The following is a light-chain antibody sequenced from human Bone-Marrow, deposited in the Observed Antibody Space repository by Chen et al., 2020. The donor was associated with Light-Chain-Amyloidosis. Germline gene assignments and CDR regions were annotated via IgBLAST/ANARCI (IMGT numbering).Light chain of an antibody. CDR1: SSDVGGDNH. CDR2: EVN. CDR3: SSYNITNTLV. J-gene: IGLJ1*01. V-gene: IGLV2-14*01. Sequence: QSALTQPASVSGSPGQSITISCTGTSSDVGGDNHVSWYQQHPDKAPKLMIYEVNNRPPWVPDRFSGSKYDNTASLTISVIQTEDEADYFCSSYNITNTLVFGSGTRVTVL.